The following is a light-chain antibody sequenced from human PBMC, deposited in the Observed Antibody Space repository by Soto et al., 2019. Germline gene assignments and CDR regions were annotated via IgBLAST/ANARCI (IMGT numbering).Light chain of an antibody. V-gene: IGKV3-11*01. CDR2: DAS. CDR1: QSVSSY. Sequence: EIVLTQSPATLSLSPGERATLSCRAGQSVSSYLAWYQQKPGQAPRLLIYDASNRATGIPARFSGSGSGTDFTLTISSLEPEDFAVYYCHQRQSWPRAFGQGTKVDIK. J-gene: IGKJ1*01. CDR3: HQRQSWPRA.